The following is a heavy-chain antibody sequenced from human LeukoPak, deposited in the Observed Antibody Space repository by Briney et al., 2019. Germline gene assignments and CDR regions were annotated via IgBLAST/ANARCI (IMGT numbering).Heavy chain of an antibody. CDR3: ATTRWFGELFWFDY. Sequence: QPGGSLGLSCAASGFTFSSYAMSWVRQAPGKGLEWVSAISGSGGSTYYADSVKGRFTISRDNSKNTLYLQMNSLRAEDTAVYYCATTRWFGELFWFDYWGQGTLVTVSS. J-gene: IGHJ4*02. CDR1: GFTFSSYA. D-gene: IGHD3-10*01. V-gene: IGHV3-23*01. CDR2: ISGSGGST.